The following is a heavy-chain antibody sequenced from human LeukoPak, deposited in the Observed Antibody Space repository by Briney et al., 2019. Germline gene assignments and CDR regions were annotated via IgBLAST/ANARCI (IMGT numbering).Heavy chain of an antibody. D-gene: IGHD6-13*01. V-gene: IGHV3-21*01. CDR3: AKKGIAKGFDY. J-gene: IGHJ4*02. Sequence: KPGGTLRLSCAASGFTFSYYGMGWVRQAPGKGLEWVSSISSSSSYIYYADSVKGRFTISRDNAKNSLYLQMNSLRAEDTAVYYCAKKGIAKGFDYWGQGTLVTVSS. CDR1: GFTFSYYG. CDR2: ISSSSSYI.